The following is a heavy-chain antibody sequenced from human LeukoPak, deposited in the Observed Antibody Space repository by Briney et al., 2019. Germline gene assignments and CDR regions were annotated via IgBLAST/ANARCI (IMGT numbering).Heavy chain of an antibody. D-gene: IGHD2-15*01. V-gene: IGHV1-18*01. CDR1: GYTFTSYG. Sequence: ASVKVSCKASGYTFTSYGISWVRQAPGQGLELMGWISAYNGNTNYAQKLQGRVTMTTDTSTSTAYMELRSLRSDDTAVYYCARDIVVVVAATNWFDPWGQGTLVTVSS. CDR2: ISAYNGNT. CDR3: ARDIVVVVAATNWFDP. J-gene: IGHJ5*02.